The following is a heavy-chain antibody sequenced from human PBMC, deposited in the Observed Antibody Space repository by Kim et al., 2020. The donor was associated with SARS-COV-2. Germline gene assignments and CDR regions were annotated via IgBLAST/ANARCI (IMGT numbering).Heavy chain of an antibody. D-gene: IGHD3-22*01. V-gene: IGHV3-30*04. CDR3: ARGLRDLERITMIVVVHDY. J-gene: IGHJ4*02. CDR1: GFTFSSYA. CDR2: ISYDGSNK. Sequence: GGSLRLSCAASGFTFSSYAMHWVRQAPGKGLEWVEVISYDGSNKYYADSVKGRFTISRDNSKNTLYLKMNSLRAEDTAVYYCARGLRDLERITMIVVVHDYWGQGTLVTVSS.